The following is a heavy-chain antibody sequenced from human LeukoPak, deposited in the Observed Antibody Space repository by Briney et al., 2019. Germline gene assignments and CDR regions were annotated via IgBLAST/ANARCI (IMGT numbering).Heavy chain of an antibody. CDR2: ISSNGGST. CDR3: AKESEEARRPDY. J-gene: IGHJ4*02. D-gene: IGHD6-25*01. V-gene: IGHV3-64*04. CDR1: GFTFSSYA. Sequence: PGGSLRLSCSASGFTFSSYAMHWVRQAPGKGLEYVSAISSNGGSTYYADSVKGRFTISRDNSKNTLYLQMNSLRAEDTAVYYCAKESEEARRPDYWGQGTLVTVSS.